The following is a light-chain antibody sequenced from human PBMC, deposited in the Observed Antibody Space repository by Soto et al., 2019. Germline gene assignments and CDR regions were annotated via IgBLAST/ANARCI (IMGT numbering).Light chain of an antibody. CDR3: SSYAGSPVV. V-gene: IGLV2-8*01. CDR1: SSDVGGHNT. J-gene: IGLJ1*01. Sequence: QSALTQPPSASGSPGQSVTISCTGTSSDVGGHNTVSWYQQHPGKAPKLMIYEVSKRPSGVPDRFSGSRSGNTASLTVSGLQAEDEADYYCSSYAGSPVVFGTGTKVTVL. CDR2: EVS.